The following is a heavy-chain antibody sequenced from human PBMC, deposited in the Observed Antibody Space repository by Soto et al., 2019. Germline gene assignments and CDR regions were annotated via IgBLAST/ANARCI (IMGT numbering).Heavy chain of an antibody. CDR3: ARAVYYYDSSGYYRTWYFDL. D-gene: IGHD3-22*01. V-gene: IGHV4-31*03. J-gene: IGHJ2*01. CDR1: GGSISSGGYY. CDR2: IYYSGST. Sequence: SETLSLTCTVSGGSISSGGYYWSWIRKHPGKGLEWIGYIYYSGSTYYNPSLKSRVTISVDTSKNQFSLRLSSVTAADTAVYYCARAVYYYDSSGYYRTWYFDLWGRGTLVTVSS.